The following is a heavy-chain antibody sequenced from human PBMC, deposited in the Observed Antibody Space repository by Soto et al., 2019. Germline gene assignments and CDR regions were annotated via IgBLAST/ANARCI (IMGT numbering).Heavy chain of an antibody. D-gene: IGHD1-26*01. CDR2: IYYSGTT. Sequence: SETLSLTCAVSGYSISSSNWWRWIRQPPGKGPEWIGYIYYSGTTCYNPSLKSRVTMSVDTSKNQFSMKLTSVTAVDTAVYYCARREIQGPIDYWGQGTLVTVSS. J-gene: IGHJ4*02. CDR3: ARREIQGPIDY. CDR1: GYSISSSNW. V-gene: IGHV4-28*01.